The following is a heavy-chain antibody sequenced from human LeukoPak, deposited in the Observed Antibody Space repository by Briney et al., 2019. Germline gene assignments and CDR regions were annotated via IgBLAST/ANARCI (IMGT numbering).Heavy chain of an antibody. CDR1: GGTFSSYA. CDR3: ARFPGDSYSSGESY. D-gene: IGHD6-19*01. V-gene: IGHV1-69*04. Sequence: GASVKVSCKASGGTFSSYAISWVRQAPGQGLEWMGRIIPILGIANYAQKFQGRVTITVDKSTSTAYMELSSLKSEDTAVYYCARFPGDSYSSGESYWGQGTLVTVSS. CDR2: IIPILGIA. J-gene: IGHJ4*02.